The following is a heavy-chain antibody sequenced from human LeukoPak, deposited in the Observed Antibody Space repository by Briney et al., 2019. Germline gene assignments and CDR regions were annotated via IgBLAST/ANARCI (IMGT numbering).Heavy chain of an antibody. Sequence: ASVKVSCKASGYTFTGYYLHWVRQAPGQGLEWMGWINPNSGGTNYAQKFQGRVTMTRDTPISTAYMELSRLRSDDTAVYYCARDLNIVVVPAAPSFDYWGQGTLVTVSS. D-gene: IGHD2-2*01. CDR3: ARDLNIVVVPAAPSFDY. J-gene: IGHJ4*02. CDR1: GYTFTGYY. V-gene: IGHV1-2*02. CDR2: INPNSGGT.